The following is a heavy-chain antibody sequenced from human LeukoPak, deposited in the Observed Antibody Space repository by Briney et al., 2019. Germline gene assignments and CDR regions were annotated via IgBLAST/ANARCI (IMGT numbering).Heavy chain of an antibody. CDR1: GFTFTRYD. D-gene: IGHD1-14*01. J-gene: IGHJ5*02. V-gene: IGHV1-8*01. CDR2: MNPNNGNT. CDR3: VRDAEGAGISVNFWFDP. Sequence: GASVKVSCKASGFTFTRYDINWVRQASGQGLEWMGWMNPNNGNTGYAQKFQGRVTMTRDTYTSTASMELRGLRPEDTAVYYCVRDAEGAGISVNFWFDPWGQGTLVTVSS.